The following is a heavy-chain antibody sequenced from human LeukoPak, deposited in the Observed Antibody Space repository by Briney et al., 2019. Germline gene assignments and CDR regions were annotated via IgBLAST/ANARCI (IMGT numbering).Heavy chain of an antibody. V-gene: IGHV4-39*07. CDR2: IYDSGST. CDR3: ARGGVVVAAIFGYSYGNFDY. J-gene: IGHJ4*02. D-gene: IGHD2-15*01. CDR1: GGSIRSSYYY. Sequence: SETLSLTCTVSGGSIRSSYYYWGWIRQPPGKGLEWIGSIYDSGSTNYNPSLKSRVTISVDTSKNQFSLKLSSVTAADTAVYYCARGGVVVAAIFGYSYGNFDYWGQGTLSPSPQ.